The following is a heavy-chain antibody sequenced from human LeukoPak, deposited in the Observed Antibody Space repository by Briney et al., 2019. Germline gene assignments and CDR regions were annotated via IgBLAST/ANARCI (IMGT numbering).Heavy chain of an antibody. Sequence: PSETLSLTCAVYGGSFSGYYWSWIRQPPGKGLEWIGEINHSGSTNYNPSLKSRVTISVDTSKNQFSLKLSSVTAADTAVYYCVTTYSSGPFDYWGQGTLVTVSS. CDR2: INHSGST. CDR3: VTTYSSGPFDY. CDR1: GGSFSGYY. V-gene: IGHV4-34*01. D-gene: IGHD3-22*01. J-gene: IGHJ4*02.